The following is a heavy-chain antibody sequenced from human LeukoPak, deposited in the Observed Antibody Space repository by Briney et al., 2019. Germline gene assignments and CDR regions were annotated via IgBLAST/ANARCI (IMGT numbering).Heavy chain of an antibody. Sequence: GGSLRLSCAASGFTVSSNYMSWVRQAPGKGLEWVSVIYSGGSTYYAESVKGRFTISRDNSKNTLYLQMNSLRAEDTAVYYCARGHSYLEGFDYWGQGTLVTVSS. J-gene: IGHJ4*02. V-gene: IGHV3-53*01. CDR3: ARGHSYLEGFDY. CDR1: GFTVSSNY. CDR2: IYSGGST. D-gene: IGHD1-26*01.